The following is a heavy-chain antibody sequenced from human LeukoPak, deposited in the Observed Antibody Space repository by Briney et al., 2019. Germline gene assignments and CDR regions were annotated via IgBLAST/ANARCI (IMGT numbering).Heavy chain of an antibody. J-gene: IGHJ4*02. D-gene: IGHD2-15*01. Sequence: GGSLRLSCAASGFTFSSYSMNWVHQAPGKGLEWVSSISSSGSTIYYADSVKGRFTISRDNAKNSLYLQMNSLRDEDTAVYYCARDLILADSSGSSAHDYWGQGTLVTVSS. V-gene: IGHV3-48*02. CDR3: ARDLILADSSGSSAHDY. CDR1: GFTFSSYS. CDR2: ISSSGSTI.